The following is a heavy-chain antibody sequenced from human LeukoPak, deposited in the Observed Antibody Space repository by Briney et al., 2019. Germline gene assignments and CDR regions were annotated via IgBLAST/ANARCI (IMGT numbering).Heavy chain of an antibody. Sequence: GGSLRLSCAASGFTFSSYAMSWVRQAPGKGLEWVSAISGSGGSTYYADSVKGRFTISRDNSKNTLYLQMNSLRAEDTAVYYCARDNCPGFGVVISRFGGFDYWGQGTLVTVSS. J-gene: IGHJ4*02. CDR3: ARDNCPGFGVVISRFGGFDY. CDR1: GFTFSSYA. V-gene: IGHV3-23*01. CDR2: ISGSGGST. D-gene: IGHD3-3*01.